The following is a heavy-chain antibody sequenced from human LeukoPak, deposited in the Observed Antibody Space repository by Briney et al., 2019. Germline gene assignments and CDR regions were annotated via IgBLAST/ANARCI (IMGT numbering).Heavy chain of an antibody. J-gene: IGHJ4*02. V-gene: IGHV3-23*01. D-gene: IGHD6-19*01. CDR2: ITGSGGST. CDR3: AKDWLAVAGTIY. Sequence: TGGSLRLSCAASGFSFSSYAMSWVHQAPGKGLEWVSAITGSGGSTYYADSVKGRFTISRDNSKNTLYLQMNSLRAEDTAIYYCAKDWLAVAGTIYWGQGTLVAVSS. CDR1: GFSFSSYA.